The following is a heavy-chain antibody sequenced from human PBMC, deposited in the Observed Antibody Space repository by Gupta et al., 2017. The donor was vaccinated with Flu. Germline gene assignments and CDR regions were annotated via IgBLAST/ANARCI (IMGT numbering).Heavy chain of an antibody. Sequence: EVRLVQSGGSLVQPGGSLNLPCAASGFSFRGSDFHWFRHASGKGLEWVGRIRSKGDNYAAAYAASVKGRFTMSRDVSENTAYLQMNSLRSEDTAVYYCTSYRCEATTNYCYGMDVWGQGTTVTVSS. CDR2: IRSKGDNYAA. D-gene: IGHD1-1*01. V-gene: IGHV3-73*02. CDR3: TSYRCEATTNYCYGMDV. CDR1: GFSFRGSD. J-gene: IGHJ6*02.